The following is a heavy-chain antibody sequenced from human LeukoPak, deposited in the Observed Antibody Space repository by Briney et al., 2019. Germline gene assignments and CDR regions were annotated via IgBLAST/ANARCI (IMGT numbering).Heavy chain of an antibody. D-gene: IGHD3-22*01. CDR3: ARVQDADMIVEDF. V-gene: IGHV1-18*01. CDR2: VSGINGNT. Sequence: ASVKVCCKTSGYSFTNYGISWVRQAPGKRLEWMGWVSGINGNTKYAQSLQGRVLMTTDTSTTTGHMELRSLRSDDTAVYFCARVQDADMIVEDFWGQGSLVIVSS. J-gene: IGHJ4*02. CDR1: GYSFTNYG.